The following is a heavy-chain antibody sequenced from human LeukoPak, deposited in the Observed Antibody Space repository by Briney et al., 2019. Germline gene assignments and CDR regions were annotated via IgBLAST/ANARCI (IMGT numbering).Heavy chain of an antibody. CDR2: INPNSGGT. J-gene: IGHJ4*02. V-gene: IGHV1-2*02. Sequence: ASVKVSCKASGYTFTSYFMHWVRQAPGQGLEWMGLINPNSGGTNYAQKFQGRVTMTRDTSISTAYMELSRLRSDDTAVYYCAREGGLVVTAEGFDYWGQGTLVTVSS. CDR3: AREGGLVVTAEGFDY. D-gene: IGHD2-21*02. CDR1: GYTFTSYF.